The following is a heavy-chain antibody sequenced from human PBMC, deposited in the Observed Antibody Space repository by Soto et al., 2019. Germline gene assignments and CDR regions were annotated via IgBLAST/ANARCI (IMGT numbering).Heavy chain of an antibody. D-gene: IGHD1-7*01. CDR2: IYYNGRP. CDR3: AREGLTGTIGLYYYYGMDV. V-gene: IGHV4-59*01. J-gene: IGHJ6*02. Sequence: QVRLQESGPGLVKPSETLSLTCTVSGGSISSYYWSWIRQPPGKGLELIGYIYYNGRPNYNPSLNRRVTISVDTSKNPFTLKLSSVTAADTAVYYWAREGLTGTIGLYYYYGMDVWGQGTTVTVSS. CDR1: GGSISSYY.